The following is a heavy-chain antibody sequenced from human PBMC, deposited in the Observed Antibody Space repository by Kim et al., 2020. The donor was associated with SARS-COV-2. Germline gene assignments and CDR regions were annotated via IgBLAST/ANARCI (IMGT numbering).Heavy chain of an antibody. Sequence: GGSLRLSCAASGFTFSSYSMNWVRQAPGKGLEWVSSISSSSSYIYYADSVKGRFTISRDNAKNSLYLQMNSLRAEDTAVYYCARGAGYSSSYYYYGMDVWGQGTTVTVSS. CDR1: GFTFSSYS. D-gene: IGHD6-6*01. V-gene: IGHV3-21*01. J-gene: IGHJ6*02. CDR2: ISSSSSYI. CDR3: ARGAGYSSSYYYYGMDV.